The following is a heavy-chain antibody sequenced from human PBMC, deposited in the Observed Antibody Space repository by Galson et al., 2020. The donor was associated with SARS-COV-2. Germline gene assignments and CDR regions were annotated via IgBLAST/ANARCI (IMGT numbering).Heavy chain of an antibody. V-gene: IGHV4-59*11. Sequence: SETLSLTCTVSGGSITSHYWSWIRQPPGKGLEWVGYLYYSGSTSYNPSIKSRVTISIDTSKKQFSLKLRSVTAADTAVYYCASGYTSDWYYFDYWGQGTLVTVSS. CDR3: ASGYTSDWYYFDY. D-gene: IGHD6-19*01. J-gene: IGHJ4*02. CDR1: GGSITSHY. CDR2: LYYSGST.